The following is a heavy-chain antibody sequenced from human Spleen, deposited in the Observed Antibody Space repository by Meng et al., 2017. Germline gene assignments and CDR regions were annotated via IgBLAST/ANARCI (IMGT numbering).Heavy chain of an antibody. D-gene: IGHD5-12*01. J-gene: IGHJ4*02. CDR1: GYTFTSYY. V-gene: IGHV1-46*01. Sequence: QVQLVQSGAEGKKPGASVKVSCKASGYTFTSYYMHWVRQAPGQGLEWMGIINPSGGSTSYAQKFQGRVTMTRDTSTSTVYMELSSLRSEDTAVYYCARDSRRYSGPKYYFDYWGQGTLVTVSS. CDR2: INPSGGST. CDR3: ARDSRRYSGPKYYFDY.